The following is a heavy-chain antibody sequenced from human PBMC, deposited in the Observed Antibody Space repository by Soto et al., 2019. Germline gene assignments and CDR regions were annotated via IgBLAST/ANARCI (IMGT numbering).Heavy chain of an antibody. Sequence: QVLLVQSGAEVKKPGSSVQVSCKAAGGSFSSYTVSWVRQAPGQGLDYMGGIMPVFGTPTYTEKLQGRITITADESTGTAYMELTSLKSDDTAVYYCARGVTANYMGGDAFAIWGQGTMVTVSS. D-gene: IGHD3-16*01. CDR3: ARGVTANYMGGDAFAI. CDR1: GGSFSSYT. CDR2: IMPVFGTP. V-gene: IGHV1-69*01. J-gene: IGHJ3*02.